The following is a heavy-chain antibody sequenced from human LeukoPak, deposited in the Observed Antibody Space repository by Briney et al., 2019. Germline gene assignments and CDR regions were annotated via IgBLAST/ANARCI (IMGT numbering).Heavy chain of an antibody. CDR3: ARQRRSVVAATGYYFDY. CDR2: IYYSGST. D-gene: IGHD2-15*01. V-gene: IGHV4-39*01. CDR1: GGSISSSSYY. Sequence: NSSETLSLTCTVSGGSISSSSYYWGWIRQPPGKGLEWIGSIYYSGSTYYNPPLKSRVTISVDTSKNQFSLKLSSVTAADTAVYYCARQRRSVVAATGYYFDYWGQGTLVTVSS. J-gene: IGHJ4*02.